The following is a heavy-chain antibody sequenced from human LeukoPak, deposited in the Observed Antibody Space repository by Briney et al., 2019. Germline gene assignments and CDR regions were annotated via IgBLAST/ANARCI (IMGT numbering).Heavy chain of an antibody. V-gene: IGHV3-23*01. CDR1: GFTFSSYA. Sequence: PGGSLRLSCAASGFTFSSYAMNWVRQAPGKGLEWVSGISGSGDNTYYADSVKGRFTISRDNSKNTLYLQMNSLRAEDTAVYYCAKVYYYDSSGYYYGLAYYFDYWGQGTLVTVSS. CDR3: AKVYYYDSSGYYYGLAYYFDY. J-gene: IGHJ4*02. CDR2: ISGSGDNT. D-gene: IGHD3-22*01.